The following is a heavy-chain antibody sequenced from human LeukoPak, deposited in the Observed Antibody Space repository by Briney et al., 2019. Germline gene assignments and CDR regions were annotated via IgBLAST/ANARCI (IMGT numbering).Heavy chain of an antibody. CDR1: GLTFSSYW. D-gene: IGHD1-1*01. V-gene: IGHV3-74*01. J-gene: IGHJ4*02. CDR3: ARGGRIPLERRGYFDY. Sequence: GGSLRLSCAASGLTFSSYWMHWVPHAPGKGLVWVSRITRYGSNTNYADSVKGRFTTSRDNATNTLYLHMNSLRAEDTAAYYCARGGRIPLERRGYFDYWGQGTLVTVSS. CDR2: ITRYGSNT.